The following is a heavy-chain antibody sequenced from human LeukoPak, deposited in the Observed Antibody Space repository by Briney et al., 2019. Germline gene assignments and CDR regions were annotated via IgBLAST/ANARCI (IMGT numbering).Heavy chain of an antibody. CDR1: GGSFSGYY. D-gene: IGHD2-2*02. J-gene: IGHJ6*03. CDR2: INHSGST. V-gene: IGHV4-34*01. CDR3: AREKTGTYCSSTSCYRSHYYYMDV. Sequence: SETLSLTCAVYGGSFSGYYWSWIRQPPGKGLEWIGEINHSGSTNYNPSLKSRVTISVDTSKNQFSLKLSSVTAADTAVYYCAREKTGTYCSSTSCYRSHYYYMDVWAKGPRSPSP.